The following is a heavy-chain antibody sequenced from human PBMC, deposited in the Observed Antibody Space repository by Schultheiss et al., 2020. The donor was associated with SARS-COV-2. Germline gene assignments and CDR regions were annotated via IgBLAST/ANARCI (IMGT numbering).Heavy chain of an antibody. Sequence: SVKVSCKASGYTFTSYGISWVRQAPGQGLEWMGGIIPIFGTANYAQKFQGRVTITADESTSTAYMELSSLRSEDTAVYYCAREGGYCSGGSCYSVELDYWGQGTLVTVSS. CDR3: AREGGYCSGGSCYSVELDY. D-gene: IGHD2-15*01. J-gene: IGHJ4*02. CDR2: IIPIFGTA. V-gene: IGHV1-69*13. CDR1: GYTFTSYG.